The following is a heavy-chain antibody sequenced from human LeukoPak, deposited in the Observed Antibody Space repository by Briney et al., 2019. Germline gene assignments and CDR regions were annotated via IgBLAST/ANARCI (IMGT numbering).Heavy chain of an antibody. J-gene: IGHJ5*02. CDR1: GGSISSGGYY. Sequence: SETLSLTCTVSGGSISSGGYYWSWIRQHPGKGLEWIGYIYYSGSTYYNPSLKSRVTISADTSKNQFSLKLSSVTAADTAVYYCARDLSSGRVNWFDPWGQGTLVIVSS. CDR3: ARDLSSGRVNWFDP. CDR2: IYYSGST. D-gene: IGHD3-22*01. V-gene: IGHV4-31*03.